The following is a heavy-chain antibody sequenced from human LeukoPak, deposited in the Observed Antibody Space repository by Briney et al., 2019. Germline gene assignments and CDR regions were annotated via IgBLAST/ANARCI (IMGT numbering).Heavy chain of an antibody. Sequence: SVKVSCKASGGTFSSCAISWVRRAPGQGLEWMGRIIPILGIANYAQKFQGRVTITADKSTSTAYMELSSLRSEDTAVYYCASVLSGIAVAGSFDPWGQGSLVTVSS. V-gene: IGHV1-69*04. D-gene: IGHD6-19*01. J-gene: IGHJ5*02. CDR1: GGTFSSCA. CDR3: ASVLSGIAVAGSFDP. CDR2: IIPILGIA.